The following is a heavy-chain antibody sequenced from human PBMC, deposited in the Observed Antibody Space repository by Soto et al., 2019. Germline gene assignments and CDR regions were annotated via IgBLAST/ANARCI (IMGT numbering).Heavy chain of an antibody. V-gene: IGHV4-34*01. Sequence: PSETLSLTCAVYGGSFSVNDWSWIRHPPGKGLEWIGESNHSGSPNYNPSPQRPVTISVDTSKNQFSLKLTSVTAADTAVYYCASVYRWGYSYATYGIDVWGQGTTVTVSS. J-gene: IGHJ6*02. D-gene: IGHD5-18*01. CDR1: GGSFSVND. CDR2: SNHSGSP. CDR3: ASVYRWGYSYATYGIDV.